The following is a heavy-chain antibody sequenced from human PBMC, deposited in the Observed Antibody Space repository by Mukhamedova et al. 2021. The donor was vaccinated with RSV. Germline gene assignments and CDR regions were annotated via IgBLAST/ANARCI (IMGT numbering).Heavy chain of an antibody. CDR3: ASTSSSSRMDYYYYYMDV. J-gene: IGHJ6*03. CDR2: IIPIFGTA. D-gene: IGHD6-6*01. Sequence: QGLEWMGGIIPIFGTANYAQKFQGRVTITADESTSTAYMELSSLRSEDTAVYYCASTSSSSRMDYYYYYMDVWGKGTTGTVSS. V-gene: IGHV1-69*01.